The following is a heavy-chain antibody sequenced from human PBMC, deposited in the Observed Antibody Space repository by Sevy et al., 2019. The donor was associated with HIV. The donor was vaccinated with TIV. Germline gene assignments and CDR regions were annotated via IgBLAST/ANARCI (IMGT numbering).Heavy chain of an antibody. J-gene: IGHJ4*02. Sequence: GGSLRLSCAASGFTFDDYAMHWVRQAPGKGLEWGSGISLNSGSIGYADSVKGRFTISRDNAKNSLYLQMNSLSAEDMALYYCAKSRVSGCQGYFDYWGQGTLVTVSS. V-gene: IGHV3-9*03. CDR3: AKSRVSGCQGYFDY. CDR2: ISLNSGSI. CDR1: GFTFDDYA. D-gene: IGHD1-26*01.